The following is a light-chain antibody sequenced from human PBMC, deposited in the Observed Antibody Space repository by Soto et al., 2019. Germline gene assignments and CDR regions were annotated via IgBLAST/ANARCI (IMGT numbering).Light chain of an antibody. Sequence: DIQMTRSRSTLSASVGDRVTITCRASQSISSWLAWYQHKPGKAPKILIYYASSLESGVPSSFSGSGSGTESTLTIRSLQPDDFATYYCQQYNSYSTCGQGTKVDIK. CDR1: QSISSW. CDR2: YAS. J-gene: IGKJ1*01. V-gene: IGKV1-5*01. CDR3: QQYNSYST.